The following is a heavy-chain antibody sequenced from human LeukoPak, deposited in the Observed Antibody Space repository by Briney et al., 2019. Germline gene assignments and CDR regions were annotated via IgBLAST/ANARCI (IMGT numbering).Heavy chain of an antibody. J-gene: IGHJ1*01. CDR1: GYNFADYW. Sequence: GESLKISCKAFGYNFADYWIGWVRQMPGKGLEWMGIIYPGDSDTRYSPSFQGQVTISADKSISTAYLQWSSLKASDTAMYYCATTIEYSSSSAEYFQHWGQGTLVTVSS. CDR2: IYPGDSDT. D-gene: IGHD6-6*01. CDR3: ATTIEYSSSSAEYFQH. V-gene: IGHV5-51*01.